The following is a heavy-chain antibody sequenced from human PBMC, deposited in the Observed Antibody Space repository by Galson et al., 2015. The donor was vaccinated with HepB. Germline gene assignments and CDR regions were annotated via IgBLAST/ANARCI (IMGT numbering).Heavy chain of an antibody. D-gene: IGHD3-22*01. CDR3: ALSYYFDSSGYYLPFDY. Sequence: QSGAEVTKPGESLKISCKGSGYSFTSYWIGWVRQMPGKGLEWMGIIYPGDSDTRYSPSFQGQVTISADKSISTAYLQWSSLMSSDTAMYYCALSYYFDSSGYYLPFDYWGQVTLVTVSS. J-gene: IGHJ4*02. V-gene: IGHV5-51*03. CDR2: IYPGDSDT. CDR1: GYSFTSYW.